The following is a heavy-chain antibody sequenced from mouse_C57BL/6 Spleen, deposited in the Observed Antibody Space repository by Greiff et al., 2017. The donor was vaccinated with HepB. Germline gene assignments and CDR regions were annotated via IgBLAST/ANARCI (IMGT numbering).Heavy chain of an antibody. CDR1: GFTFSDYG. V-gene: IGHV5-17*01. CDR2: ISSGSSTI. J-gene: IGHJ4*01. Sequence: EVKLVESGGGLVKPGGSLKLSCAASGFTFSDYGMHWVRQAPEQGLEWVAYISSGSSTIYYADTVKGRFTIARDNAKNTLFLQMTSLRSEDTAMYYCARRTTGVARRDYAMDYWGQGTSVTVSS. CDR3: ARRTTGVARRDYAMDY. D-gene: IGHD1-1*01.